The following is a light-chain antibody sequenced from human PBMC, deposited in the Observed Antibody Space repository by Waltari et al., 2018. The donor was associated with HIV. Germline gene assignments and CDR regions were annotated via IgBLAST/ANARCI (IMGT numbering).Light chain of an antibody. CDR1: RSDVGGYDY. CDR2: DVS. Sequence: QSALTQPASVSGSPGQSIAISCTGTRSDVGGYDYVSWYQQHPGKAPKLMIYDVSKRPSGVSDRFSGSKSGNTASLTISGLQAEDEADYYCSSCTSSNSLVFGGGTKLTVL. CDR3: SSCTSSNSLV. V-gene: IGLV2-14*01. J-gene: IGLJ2*01.